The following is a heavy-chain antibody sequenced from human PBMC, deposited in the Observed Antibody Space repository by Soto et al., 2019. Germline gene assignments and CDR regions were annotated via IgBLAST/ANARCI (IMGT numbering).Heavy chain of an antibody. D-gene: IGHD5-18*01. CDR2: IFPSGAT. V-gene: IGHV4-30-4*01. CDR3: ARGSAAKRYFDL. CDR1: GAPISGGDYH. Sequence: QVQLQESGPGLVKPSQTLSLMCTVSGAPISGGDYHWSWIPQPPGKGLEWIGYIFPSGATHYNSSLGSRITMSVETSKSHFSLKLTSVTAADTAVYFCARGSAAKRYFDLWGRGTLVTVSS. J-gene: IGHJ2*01.